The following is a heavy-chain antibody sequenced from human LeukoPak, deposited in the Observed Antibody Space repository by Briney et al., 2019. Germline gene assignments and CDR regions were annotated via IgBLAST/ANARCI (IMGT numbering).Heavy chain of an antibody. V-gene: IGHV1-3*04. CDR1: GFTFTNYA. CDR3: ARVGIQLWLRRAFDI. CDR2: IITGNGNT. Sequence: ASVKVSCKASGFTFTNYAMHWVRQAPGQRLEWMGWIITGNGNTKYSQKFQGRVTLTRDTSTSTAYMELRSLRSDDTAVYYCARVGIQLWLRRAFDIWGQGTMVTVSS. J-gene: IGHJ3*02. D-gene: IGHD5-18*01.